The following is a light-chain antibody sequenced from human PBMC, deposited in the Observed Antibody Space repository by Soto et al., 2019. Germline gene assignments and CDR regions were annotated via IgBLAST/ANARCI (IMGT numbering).Light chain of an antibody. Sequence: DLQMTQSPSSLSASVGDRVTITCRASQSISSYLNWYQQKPGKAPKLLIYAASSLQSGVPSRFSGSGSGTDFTLTISSLQPEDFATYYCQQRDTFGQGTKLEIK. CDR1: QSISSY. CDR3: QQRDT. V-gene: IGKV1-39*01. CDR2: AAS. J-gene: IGKJ2*01.